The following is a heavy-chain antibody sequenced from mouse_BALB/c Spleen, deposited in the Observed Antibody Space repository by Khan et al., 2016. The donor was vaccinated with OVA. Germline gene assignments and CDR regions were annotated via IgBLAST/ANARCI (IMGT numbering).Heavy chain of an antibody. CDR2: ISPGSGDT. Sequence: VQLQQSGAELARPGASVKLSCKASGYTFTDFYINWVKQRTGQGLEWIGEISPGSGDTFYNERFKDKATLTADKSSNTAYMQLSSLTSEASAVYCCARSNYCGYTFAYWGQGTLVTVSA. D-gene: IGHD1-2*01. V-gene: IGHV1-77*01. CDR1: GYTFTDFY. CDR3: ARSNYCGYTFAY. J-gene: IGHJ3*01.